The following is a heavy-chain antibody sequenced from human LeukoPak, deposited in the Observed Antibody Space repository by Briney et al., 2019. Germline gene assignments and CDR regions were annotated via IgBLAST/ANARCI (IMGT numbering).Heavy chain of an antibody. J-gene: IGHJ5*02. V-gene: IGHV3-11*06. CDR2: ISSSRSYT. CDR1: GFTFSDYY. CDR3: ARFITMVRGVIPENWFDP. Sequence: GGSLRLSCAASGFTFSDYYMSWLRQAPGKGVEGVSYISSSRSYTNYADSVKGRFTISRDNAKNSLYLQMNSLRAEDTAVYYCARFITMVRGVIPENWFDPWGQGTLVTVSS. D-gene: IGHD3-10*01.